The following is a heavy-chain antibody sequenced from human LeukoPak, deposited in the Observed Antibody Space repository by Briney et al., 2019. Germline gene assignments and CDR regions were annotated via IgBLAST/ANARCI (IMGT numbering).Heavy chain of an antibody. V-gene: IGHV1-69*13. CDR1: GGTFSSYA. D-gene: IGHD3-10*01. J-gene: IGHJ6*02. CDR2: IIPIFGTV. CDR3: AREKVIQYYYGMDV. Sequence: ASVKVSCKASGGTFSSYAISWVRQAPGQGLEWMGGIIPIFGTVNYAQKFQGRVTITADESTSTAYMELSSLRSEDTAVYYCAREKVIQYYYGMDVWGQGTTVTVSS.